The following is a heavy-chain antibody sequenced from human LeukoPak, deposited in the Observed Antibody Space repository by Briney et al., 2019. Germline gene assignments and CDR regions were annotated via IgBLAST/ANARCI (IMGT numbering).Heavy chain of an antibody. CDR2: ISYDGSNK. Sequence: GGSLRLSCAASGFTLSSYGMHWVRQAPGKGVEGVAVISYDGSNKYYADSVKGRFTISRDNSKNTLYLQMNSLRAEDTAVYYCAKDGIGSGFDYWGQGTLVTVSS. V-gene: IGHV3-30*18. CDR1: GFTLSSYG. J-gene: IGHJ4*02. D-gene: IGHD1-14*01. CDR3: AKDGIGSGFDY.